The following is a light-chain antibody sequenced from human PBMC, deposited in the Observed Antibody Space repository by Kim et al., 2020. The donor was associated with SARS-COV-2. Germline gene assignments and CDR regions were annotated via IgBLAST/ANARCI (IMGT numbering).Light chain of an antibody. CDR1: QSISKW. V-gene: IGKV1-5*01. CDR2: DAS. Sequence: DIQMTQSPSTLSASVGDRVIITCRASQSISKWLAWYQQKPGKAPKLLIYDASTLESGAPSRFSGSGSGTEFTLTISSLQPDEFATNHCQTYNSLYNFGEGTKLEI. J-gene: IGKJ2*01. CDR3: QTYNSLYN.